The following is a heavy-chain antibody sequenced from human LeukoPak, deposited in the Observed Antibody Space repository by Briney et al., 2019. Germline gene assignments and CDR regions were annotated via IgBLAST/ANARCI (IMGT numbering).Heavy chain of an antibody. CDR2: TYYRSKWYN. CDR1: GDSVSSNSAA. Sequence: SQTLSLTCAISGDSVSSNSAAWNWIRQSPSIGLEWLGRTYYRSKWYNDYAVSVKSRITINPDTSKNQFSLQLNSVTPEDTAVYYCARDRAAAGRAIDYWGQGTLVTVSS. V-gene: IGHV6-1*01. J-gene: IGHJ4*02. CDR3: ARDRAAAGRAIDY. D-gene: IGHD6-13*01.